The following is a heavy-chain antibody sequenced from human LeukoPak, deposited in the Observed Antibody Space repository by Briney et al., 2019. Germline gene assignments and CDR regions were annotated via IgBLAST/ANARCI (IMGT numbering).Heavy chain of an antibody. Sequence: GGSLRLSCAASGFTFSSYGMHWVRQAPGKGLEWVAFIRYDGSNKYYADSVKGRFTISRDNSKNTLYLQMNSLRAEDTAVYYCAKEYTFEGAPYYFDYWGQGTLVTVSS. CDR3: AKEYTFEGAPYYFDY. J-gene: IGHJ4*02. V-gene: IGHV3-30*02. CDR1: GFTFSSYG. CDR2: IRYDGSNK. D-gene: IGHD2/OR15-2a*01.